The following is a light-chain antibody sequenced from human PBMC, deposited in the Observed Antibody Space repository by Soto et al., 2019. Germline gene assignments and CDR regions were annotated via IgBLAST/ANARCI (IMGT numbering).Light chain of an antibody. V-gene: IGLV2-14*01. CDR2: DVR. J-gene: IGLJ1*01. CDR3: SSYTSFSTYV. CDR1: SSDVGGYNF. Sequence: QSVLTQPASVSGSPGQSITISCTGTSSDVGGYNFVSWYQQHPGKAPKLMIYDVRNRPSGVSNRFSGSKSVNTASLTISGLQADDEADYYCSSYTSFSTYVFVTGTKVTVL.